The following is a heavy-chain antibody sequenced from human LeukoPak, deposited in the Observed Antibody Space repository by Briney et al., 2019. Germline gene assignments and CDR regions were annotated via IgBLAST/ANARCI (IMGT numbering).Heavy chain of an antibody. V-gene: IGHV3-7*04. CDR2: IKQDGSDK. J-gene: IGHJ4*02. D-gene: IGHD3-22*01. CDR3: ARDPYDSSWGLCYFDY. Sequence: GGSLRLSCAASGFTFSSYWMSWVRQAPGKGLEWVANIKQDGSDKYYVDSVKGRFTISRDNAKKSMYLQMNSLRAEDTAGYYSARDPYDSSWGLCYFDYWGQGNLVTVSS. CDR1: GFTFSSYW.